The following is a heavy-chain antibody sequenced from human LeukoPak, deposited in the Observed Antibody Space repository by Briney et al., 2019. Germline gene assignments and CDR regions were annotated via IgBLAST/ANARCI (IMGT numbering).Heavy chain of an antibody. J-gene: IGHJ4*02. CDR2: ISGGNT. CDR1: GCTFSCYA. CDR3: AKAAPGSGYYLFDY. V-gene: IGHV3-23*01. Sequence: GASLRLSCAASGCTFSCYAMSWVRQAPGKGLEWVSAISGGNTYYADSVKGRFTISRDNSKNTLYLQMNSLRAEDTAVYYCAKAAPGSGYYLFDYWGQGTLVTVSS. D-gene: IGHD3-22*01.